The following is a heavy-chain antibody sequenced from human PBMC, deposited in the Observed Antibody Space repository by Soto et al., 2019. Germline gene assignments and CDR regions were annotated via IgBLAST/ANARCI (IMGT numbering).Heavy chain of an antibody. V-gene: IGHV3-66*01. D-gene: IGHD3-3*01. J-gene: IGHJ6*03. CDR3: ARDTSGRLAGPYYYYYMDV. CDR2: IYSGGST. Sequence: PGGSLRLSCAASGFTVSSNYMSWVRQAPWKGLEWVSVIYSGGSTYYADSVKGRFTISRDNSKNTLYLQMNSLRAEDTAVYYCARDTSGRLAGPYYYYYMDVWGKGTTVTVSS. CDR1: GFTVSSNY.